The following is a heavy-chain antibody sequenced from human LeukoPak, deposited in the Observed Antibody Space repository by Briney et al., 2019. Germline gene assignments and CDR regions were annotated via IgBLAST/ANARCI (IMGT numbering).Heavy chain of an antibody. CDR1: GITFSSYW. CDR3: ARESAGGNSEVDY. V-gene: IGHV3-74*01. Sequence: PGGSLRLSCAASGITFSSYWMHWVRQSPGKGLEWVSRINGGGRTADYADSVKGRFTISRHNSKNTLYLQMNSLRAKDTAVYYCARESAGGNSEVDYWGQGTLVTVSS. D-gene: IGHD4-23*01. CDR2: INGGGRTA. J-gene: IGHJ4*02.